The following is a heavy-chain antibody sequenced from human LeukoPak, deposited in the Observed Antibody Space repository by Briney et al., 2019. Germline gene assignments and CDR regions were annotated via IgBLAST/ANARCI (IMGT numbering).Heavy chain of an antibody. Sequence: SETLSLTCTVSGGSISNYHWNWIRQPPGKGLEWIGYIYYRGSTNYNPSLKSRVTMSVDTSKNQFSLRLSSVTAADTAVYYCVRHYDYGDYAPFDYWGQGTLVTVSS. D-gene: IGHD4-17*01. J-gene: IGHJ4*02. V-gene: IGHV4-59*08. CDR3: VRHYDYGDYAPFDY. CDR2: IYYRGST. CDR1: GGSISNYH.